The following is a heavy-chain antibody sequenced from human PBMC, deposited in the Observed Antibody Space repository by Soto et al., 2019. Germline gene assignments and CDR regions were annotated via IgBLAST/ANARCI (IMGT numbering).Heavy chain of an antibody. CDR1: GYTFTSYG. CDR3: AREAQLPTYTYYYYYYGMDV. CDR2: ISAYNGNT. V-gene: IGHV1-18*01. J-gene: IGHJ6*02. D-gene: IGHD2-2*01. Sequence: QVQLVQSGAEVKKPGASVKVSYKASGYTFTSYGISWVRQAPGQGLEWMGWISAYNGNTNYAQKLQGRVTMTTDTSTSTAYMELRSLRSDDTAVYYCAREAQLPTYTYYYYYYGMDVWGQGTTVTVSS.